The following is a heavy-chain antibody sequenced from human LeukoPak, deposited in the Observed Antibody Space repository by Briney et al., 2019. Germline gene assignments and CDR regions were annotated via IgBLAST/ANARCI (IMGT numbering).Heavy chain of an antibody. D-gene: IGHD3-22*01. Sequence: SETLSLNCTVSGGSISSSYWTWIRPPPGKGLEWIGYIYYSGGTNYNPSLKSRVSMSVDTSKTQFSLKLRSVTAADTAVYYCARTGPVVTPFDYWGQGILVTVSS. CDR2: IYYSGGT. J-gene: IGHJ4*02. V-gene: IGHV4-59*08. CDR1: GGSISSSY. CDR3: ARTGPVVTPFDY.